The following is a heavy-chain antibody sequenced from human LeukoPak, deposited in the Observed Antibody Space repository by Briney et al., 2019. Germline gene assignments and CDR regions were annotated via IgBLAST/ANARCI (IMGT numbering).Heavy chain of an antibody. D-gene: IGHD3-22*01. CDR2: IYSGGST. J-gene: IGHJ4*02. CDR3: AEGDSSGFCFDY. V-gene: IGHV3-53*01. CDR1: GFTVSSNY. Sequence: GGSLRLSCAASGFTVSSNYMSWVRQAPGKGLEWDSVIYSGGSTYYADSVKGRFTISRDNSKNTLYLQMNSLRAEDTAVYYCAEGDSSGFCFDYWGQRTLVTVSS.